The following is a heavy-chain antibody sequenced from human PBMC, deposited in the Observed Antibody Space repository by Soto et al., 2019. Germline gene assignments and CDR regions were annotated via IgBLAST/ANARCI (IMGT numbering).Heavy chain of an antibody. J-gene: IGHJ6*02. Sequence: GGSLRLSCAASGFTFSNDVMSWVRQTPGWGLEWVSAIWGSDGVTYYADSVRGRFTISRDNSKNTLYLQMNSLRAEDTAVYYCARAGQYQLPRTYYYYYGMDVWGQGTTVTVSS. D-gene: IGHD2-2*01. CDR1: GFTFSNDV. CDR3: ARAGQYQLPRTYYYYYGMDV. CDR2: IWGSDGVT. V-gene: IGHV3-23*01.